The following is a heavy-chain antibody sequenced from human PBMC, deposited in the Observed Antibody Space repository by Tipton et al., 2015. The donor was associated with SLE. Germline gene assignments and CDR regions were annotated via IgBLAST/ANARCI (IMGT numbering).Heavy chain of an antibody. Sequence: TLSLTCTVSDGSISNYYWSWVRQPAGKGLEWIGRVYTTGGTNYNPALKSRVTMSVDTSKSNFSLKLTFVTAADTAVYYCARELSSIGRWFFDYWGQGILVTVSS. CDR1: DGSISNYY. CDR3: ARELSSIGRWFFDY. CDR2: VYTTGGT. D-gene: IGHD6-13*01. V-gene: IGHV4-4*07. J-gene: IGHJ4*02.